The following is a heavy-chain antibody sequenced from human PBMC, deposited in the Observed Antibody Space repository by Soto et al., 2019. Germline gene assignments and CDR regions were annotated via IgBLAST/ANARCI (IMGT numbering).Heavy chain of an antibody. V-gene: IGHV3-30-3*01. J-gene: IGHJ4*02. CDR2: ISYDGSNK. D-gene: IGHD1-7*01. CDR3: ARSHWNYFQGSDY. Sequence: GESLKISCAASGFTFSSYAMHWVRQAPGKGLEWVAVISYDGSNKYYADSVKGRFTISRDNSKNTLYLQMNSLRAEDTAVYYCARSHWNYFQGSDYWGQGTLVTVSS. CDR1: GFTFSSYA.